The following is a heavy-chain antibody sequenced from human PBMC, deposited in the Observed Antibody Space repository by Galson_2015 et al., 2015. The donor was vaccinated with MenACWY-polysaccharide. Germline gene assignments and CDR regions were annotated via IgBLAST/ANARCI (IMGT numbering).Heavy chain of an antibody. CDR1: GGTFSSFA. Sequence: SVKVSCKASGGTFSSFAISWVRQAPGQGLEWMGGLVPLVGTNSAQKFQDRLTITADKSTSTALMELSSLTSEDTAVYYCAVAEVGPRSAAYFTPWRRGPRVPVS. V-gene: IGHV1-69*10. J-gene: IGHJ5*02. D-gene: IGHD2/OR15-2a*01. CDR3: AVAEVGPRSAAYFTP. CDR2: LVPLVGT.